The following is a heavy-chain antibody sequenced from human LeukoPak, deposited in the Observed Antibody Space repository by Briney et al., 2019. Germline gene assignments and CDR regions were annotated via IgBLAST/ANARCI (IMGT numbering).Heavy chain of an antibody. Sequence: PGGSLRLSCAASGFTFSSYWMSWVRQAPGKGLELVANIKQDGSEKYYVDSVKDRFTISRDNAKNSLYLQMNSLGAEDTAVYYCARNQRRLDYWGQGTLVTVSS. CDR1: GFTFSSYW. CDR3: ARNQRRLDY. D-gene: IGHD1-14*01. V-gene: IGHV3-7*01. CDR2: IKQDGSEK. J-gene: IGHJ4*02.